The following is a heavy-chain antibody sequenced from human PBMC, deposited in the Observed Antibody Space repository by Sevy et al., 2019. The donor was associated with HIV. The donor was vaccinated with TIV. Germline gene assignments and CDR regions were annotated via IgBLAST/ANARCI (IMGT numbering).Heavy chain of an antibody. J-gene: IGHJ3*01. CDR2: ISFDGTDK. V-gene: IGHV3-30-3*01. CDR3: VRETTMLPRGSFDF. CDR1: GFTFTSYP. Sequence: GGSLRLSCAASGFTFTSYPMHWVRQAPGKGLEWVSFISFDGTDKYYADSVKGRFTITRDNSKNTLFLQMNSLRAEDTAFYYCVRETTMLPRGSFDFWGQGTMVTVSS. D-gene: IGHD3-10*01.